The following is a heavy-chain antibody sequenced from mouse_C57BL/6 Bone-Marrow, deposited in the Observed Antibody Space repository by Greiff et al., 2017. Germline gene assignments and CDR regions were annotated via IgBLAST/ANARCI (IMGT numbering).Heavy chain of an antibody. J-gene: IGHJ2*01. CDR2: IYPRSGNT. CDR1: GYTFTSSG. CDR3: ARRREFDY. Sequence: QVQLKKSGAELARPGASVKLSCKASGYTFTSSGISWVKQRTGQGLEWIGEIYPRSGNTYYNEKFKGKATLTADKSSSTAYMELRSLTSEDSAVYFCARRREFDYWGQGTTLTVSS. V-gene: IGHV1-81*01.